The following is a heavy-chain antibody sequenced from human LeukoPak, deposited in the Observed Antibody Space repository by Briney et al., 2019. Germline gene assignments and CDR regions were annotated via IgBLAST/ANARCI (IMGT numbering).Heavy chain of an antibody. V-gene: IGHV1-18*01. J-gene: IGHJ3*01. CDR1: GYRFNVYD. D-gene: IGHD4-23*01. CDR3: ARADGTNSGTNAFDV. Sequence: ASVKVSCKTSGYRFNVYDILWVRQAPGHGLDYVGWISTYTGRANYAQKFQGRVSMITDTSTSTAYLELTNVTSSDTGLYYCARADGTNSGTNAFDVWGLGTMVTVAS. CDR2: ISTYTGRA.